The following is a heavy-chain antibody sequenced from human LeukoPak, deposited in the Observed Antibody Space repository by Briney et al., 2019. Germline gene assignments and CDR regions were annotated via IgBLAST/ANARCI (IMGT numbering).Heavy chain of an antibody. J-gene: IGHJ4*02. CDR3: ARHSNYDYYFGN. CDR1: GFSLSTTGMR. V-gene: IGHV2-70*04. Sequence: SGPTLVKPTQTLTLTCTFTGFSLSTTGMRVSWIRQPPGKALGWLARIDWDDEKFYSASLKTRLTIAKDTSKNQVVLTVTNVDPVDTATYYCARHSNYDYYFGNWGQGALVSVSS. D-gene: IGHD4-11*01. CDR2: IDWDDEK.